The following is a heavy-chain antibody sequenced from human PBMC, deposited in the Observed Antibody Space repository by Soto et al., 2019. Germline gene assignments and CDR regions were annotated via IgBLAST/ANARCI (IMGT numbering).Heavy chain of an antibody. CDR2: INPNSGGT. CDR1: GYTFTGYY. D-gene: IGHD3-22*01. J-gene: IGHJ4*02. V-gene: IGHV1-2*02. Sequence: SVKVSCKASGYTFTGYYMHWVRQAPGQGLEWMGWINPNSGGTNYAQKFQGRVTMTRDTSISTAYMELSRLRSDDTAVYYCARDPNHYYYDSSGYYHGIDYWGQGTLVTVSS. CDR3: ARDPNHYYYDSSGYYHGIDY.